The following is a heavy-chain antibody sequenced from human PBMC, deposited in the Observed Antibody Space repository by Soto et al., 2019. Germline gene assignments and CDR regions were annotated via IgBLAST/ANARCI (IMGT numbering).Heavy chain of an antibody. CDR1: GFTFTRYS. Sequence: SLRLSCAASGFTFTRYSMNWVRQAPGKGLEWVSSISSTANYIYYGDSMKGRFTISRDNAKNSLYLEMNSLRAEDTAVYYCARESEDLTSNFDYWGQGTLVTVSS. CDR3: ARESEDLTSNFDY. V-gene: IGHV3-21*04. J-gene: IGHJ4*02. CDR2: ISSTANYI.